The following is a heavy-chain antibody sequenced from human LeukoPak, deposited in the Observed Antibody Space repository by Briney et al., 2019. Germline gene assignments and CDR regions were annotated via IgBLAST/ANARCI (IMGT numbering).Heavy chain of an antibody. CDR1: GFSFSRYA. CDR3: ARDFYDSSGYYQVTDS. V-gene: IGHV3-30*04. D-gene: IGHD3-22*01. CDR2: ISYDGNNI. J-gene: IGHJ4*02. Sequence: PGGSLRLSCAGSGFSFSRYAMHWVRQPPGKGLEWVAVISYDGNNIYYADSVKGRFTISRDNSKNTLYLQMNSLRTEDTAVYYCARDFYDSSGYYQVTDSWGQGTLVTVSS.